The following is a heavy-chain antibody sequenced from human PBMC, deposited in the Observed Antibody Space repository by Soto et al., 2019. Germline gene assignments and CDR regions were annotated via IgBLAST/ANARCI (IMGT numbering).Heavy chain of an antibody. D-gene: IGHD3-16*01. CDR3: AKDYGIAFPGLMDV. J-gene: IGHJ6*02. V-gene: IGHV3-48*03. CDR2: ISSSGSTI. Sequence: GGSLRLSCAASGFTFSSYEMNWVRQAPGKGLEWVSYISSSGSTIYYADSVKGRFTISRDNSKNSLYLQMNSLRTEDTALYYCAKDYGIAFPGLMDVWGQGTTVTVSS. CDR1: GFTFSSYE.